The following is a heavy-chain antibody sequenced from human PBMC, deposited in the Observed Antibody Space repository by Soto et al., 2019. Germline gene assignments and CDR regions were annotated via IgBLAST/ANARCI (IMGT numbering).Heavy chain of an antibody. Sequence: GGSLRLSCAASGFTFSDYYMSWIRQAPGKGLEWVSYISSSAGTISYADSVKGRFTISRDNAKNSLYLEMNSLRAEDTAVYYCARESEDLTSNFDYWGQGTLVTVSS. CDR3: ARESEDLTSNFDY. CDR1: GFTFSDYY. CDR2: ISSSAGTI. V-gene: IGHV3-11*04. J-gene: IGHJ4*02.